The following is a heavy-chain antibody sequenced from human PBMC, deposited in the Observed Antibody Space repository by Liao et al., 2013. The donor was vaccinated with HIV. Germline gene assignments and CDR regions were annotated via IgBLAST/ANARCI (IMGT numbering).Heavy chain of an antibody. Sequence: QVQLQESGPGLVKASETLSLTCGVNGGPFSGYYWSWIRQPPGKGLEWIGYMYYSGSTNYNPSLKSRVTISVDTSKNRFSLKLSSVTAADTAVYYCATGWGWFDPWGQGTLVTVSS. CDR1: GGPFSGYY. V-gene: IGHV4-59*01. D-gene: IGHD7-27*01. CDR3: ATGWGWFDP. J-gene: IGHJ5*02. CDR2: MYYSGST.